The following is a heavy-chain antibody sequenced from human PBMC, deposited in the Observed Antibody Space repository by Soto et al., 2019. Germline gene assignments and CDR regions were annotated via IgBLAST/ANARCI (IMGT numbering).Heavy chain of an antibody. Sequence: ASVKVSCKASGYTFTSYAMHWVRQAPGQRLEWMGWINAGNGNTKYSQKFQGRVTIIRDTSASTAYMELSSLRSEDTAVYYCARDIVGANSYYYYGMDVWGQGTTVTVSS. V-gene: IGHV1-3*01. CDR1: GYTFTSYA. J-gene: IGHJ6*02. CDR3: ARDIVGANSYYYYGMDV. D-gene: IGHD1-26*01. CDR2: INAGNGNT.